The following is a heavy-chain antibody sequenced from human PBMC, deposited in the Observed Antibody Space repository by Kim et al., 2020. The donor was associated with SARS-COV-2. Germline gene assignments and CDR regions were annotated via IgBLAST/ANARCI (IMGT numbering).Heavy chain of an antibody. CDR3: AKDPGYCSGVDFDP. J-gene: IGHJ5*02. V-gene: IGHV3-66*02. CDR1: GFIVSNNY. CDR2: IHSGGST. D-gene: IGHD2-15*01. Sequence: GVLRLSCVASGFIVSNNYMSWVRQAPGKGLEWVSVIHSGGSTYYADSVKGRFTISRDNSKNTLYLQMNSLRAEDTAVYHCAKDPGYCSGVDFDPWGQGILVTVPS.